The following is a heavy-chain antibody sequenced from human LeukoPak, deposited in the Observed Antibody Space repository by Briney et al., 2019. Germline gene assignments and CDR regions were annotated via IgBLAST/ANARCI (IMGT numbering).Heavy chain of an antibody. CDR1: GFTFDDYG. Sequence: GGSLRLSCAASGFTFDDYGMSWVRQGPGKGLEWVSGINWNGGNTGYADSVKGRFTIFRDNAKNSLYLEMDSLRVEDTAMYYCARTSDGNWFDPWGQGTLVTVSS. V-gene: IGHV3-20*04. J-gene: IGHJ5*02. CDR3: ARTSDGNWFDP. CDR2: INWNGGNT. D-gene: IGHD1-26*01.